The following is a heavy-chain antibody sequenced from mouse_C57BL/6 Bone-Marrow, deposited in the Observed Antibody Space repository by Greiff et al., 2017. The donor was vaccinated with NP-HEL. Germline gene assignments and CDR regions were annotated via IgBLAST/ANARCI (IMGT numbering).Heavy chain of an antibody. V-gene: IGHV1-82*01. CDR1: GYAFSSSW. CDR2: IYPGDGDT. Sequence: QVQLQQSGPELVKPGASVKISCKASGYAFSSSWMNWVKQRPGKGLEWIGRIYPGDGDTNYNGKFKGKATLTADKSSSTAYMQLSSLTSEDSAVYFCARCSGGYFDYWGQGTTLTVSS. J-gene: IGHJ2*01. D-gene: IGHD1-1*01. CDR3: ARCSGGYFDY.